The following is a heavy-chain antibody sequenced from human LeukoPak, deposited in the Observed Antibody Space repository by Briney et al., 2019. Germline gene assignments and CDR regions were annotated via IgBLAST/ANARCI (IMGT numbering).Heavy chain of an antibody. CDR1: GYTFTGYY. Sequence: GASVKVSCKASGYTFTGYYMHWVRQAPGQGLEWMGWINPNSGGTNYAQKFQGRVTMTRDTSISTAYMELSRLRSDDTAVYYCARGASWSHSNFDAFDIWGQGEMVIVSS. CDR2: INPNSGGT. CDR3: ARGASWSHSNFDAFDI. D-gene: IGHD6-13*01. J-gene: IGHJ3*02. V-gene: IGHV1-2*02.